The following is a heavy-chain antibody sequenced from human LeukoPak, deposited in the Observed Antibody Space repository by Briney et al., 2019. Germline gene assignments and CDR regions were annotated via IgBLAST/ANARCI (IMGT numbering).Heavy chain of an antibody. V-gene: IGHV5-51*01. D-gene: IGHD6-13*01. CDR3: AIPGDSSSHGDAFDI. CDR2: IYPGDSDT. CDR1: GYSFTSYW. Sequence: GESLKISCKGSGYSFTSYWIGWVRQMPGKGLEWMGIIYPGDSDTRYSPSFQGQVTISADKSISTAYLQWSSLKASDTAMYYCAIPGDSSSHGDAFDIWGQGTMVTVSS. J-gene: IGHJ3*02.